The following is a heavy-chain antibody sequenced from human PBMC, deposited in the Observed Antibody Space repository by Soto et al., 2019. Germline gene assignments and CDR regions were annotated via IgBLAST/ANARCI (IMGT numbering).Heavy chain of an antibody. CDR3: ARIPVDTSMIYWLDP. CDR2: IYTSGNT. J-gene: IGHJ5*02. CDR1: GGSISSYY. D-gene: IGHD5-18*01. Sequence: SETLSLTCTVSGGSISSYYWSWIRRPAGKGLEWIGRIYTSGNTNYNPSLKSRVIISVDTSKNLFSLKLTSVTAADTAVYYCARIPVDTSMIYWLDPWGQGTLVTVSS. V-gene: IGHV4-4*07.